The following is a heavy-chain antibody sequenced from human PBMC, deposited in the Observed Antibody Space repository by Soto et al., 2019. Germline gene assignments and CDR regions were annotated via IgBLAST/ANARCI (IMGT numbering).Heavy chain of an antibody. CDR2: INAGNGNT. J-gene: IGHJ5*02. CDR1: GYTFTSYA. D-gene: IGHD2-2*02. CDR3: ARDRIYCSSTSCYISGFDP. Sequence: ASVKVSCKASGYTFTSYAMHWVRQAPGQRLEWMGWINAGNGNTKYSQKFQGRVTITRDTSASTAYMELSSLRSEDTAVYYCARDRIYCSSTSCYISGFDPWGQGTLVTVSS. V-gene: IGHV1-3*01.